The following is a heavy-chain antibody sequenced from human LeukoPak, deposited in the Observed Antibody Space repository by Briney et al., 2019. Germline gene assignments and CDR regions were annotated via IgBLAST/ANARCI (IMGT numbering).Heavy chain of an antibody. CDR3: ARTLELHGDAFDI. CDR1: GYTFTGYY. Sequence: GASVKVSCKASGYTFTGYYMHWVRQAPGQGLEWMGWINPNSGGTNYAQKFQGRVTMTRDTSISTAYMELSRLRSDDTAVYYCARTLELHGDAFDIWGQGTMVTVSS. V-gene: IGHV1-2*02. CDR2: INPNSGGT. J-gene: IGHJ3*02. D-gene: IGHD1-7*01.